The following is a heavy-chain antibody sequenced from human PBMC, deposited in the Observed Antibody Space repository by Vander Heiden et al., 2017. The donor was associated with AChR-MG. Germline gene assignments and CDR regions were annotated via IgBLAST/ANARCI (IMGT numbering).Heavy chain of an antibody. CDR2: INSDGSST. J-gene: IGHJ4*02. D-gene: IGHD6-6*01. CDR1: GFTFSSYW. V-gene: IGHV3-74*01. Sequence: EVQLVESGGGSVQPGGSVRLSCAASGFTFSSYWMHWVRQAPGKGLVWVSRINSDGSSTSYADSVKGRFTISRDNAKNTLYLQMNSLRAEDTAVYYCASARIAAPPGDWGQGTLVTVSS. CDR3: ASARIAAPPGD.